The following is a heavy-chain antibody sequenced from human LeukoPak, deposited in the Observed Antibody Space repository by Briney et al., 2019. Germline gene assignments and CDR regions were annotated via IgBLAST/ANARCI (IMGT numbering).Heavy chain of an antibody. D-gene: IGHD6-19*01. CDR2: ISGATYRT. V-gene: IGHV3-23*01. Sequence: GGSLRLSCGASGLNFSGYAMSWVRQAPGKGLQWVSAISGATYRTYYADSVRGRFTISRDISKNTLYLQMNSLRADDTAVYYCSKDPPWLVPSFEYWGQGTLVTVSS. J-gene: IGHJ4*02. CDR3: SKDPPWLVPSFEY. CDR1: GLNFSGYA.